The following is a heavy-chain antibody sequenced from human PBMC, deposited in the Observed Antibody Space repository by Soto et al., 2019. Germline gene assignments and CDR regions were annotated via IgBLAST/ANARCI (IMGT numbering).Heavy chain of an antibody. CDR2: IYYSGST. D-gene: IGHD5-12*01. Sequence: QVQLQESGPGLVKPSQTLSLTCTVSGGSINSGDYYWNWIRQPPGKGLEWIGYIYYSGSTYYNPSLKSRLTMSVDTSKNHFSLKLNSVTAADTAVYYCARDRVDKWGFDFWGQGTLVTVSS. CDR3: ARDRVDKWGFDF. CDR1: GGSINSGDYY. V-gene: IGHV4-30-4*01. J-gene: IGHJ4*02.